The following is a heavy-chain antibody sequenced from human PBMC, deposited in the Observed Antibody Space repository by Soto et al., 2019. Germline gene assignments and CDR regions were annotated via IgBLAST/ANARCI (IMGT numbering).Heavy chain of an antibody. CDR2: IIPIFGTA. D-gene: IGHD6-6*01. Sequence: ASVKVSCKASGGTFSSYAISWVRQAPGQGLEWMGGIIPIFGTANYAQKFQGRVTITADESTSTAYMELSSLRSEDTALYYCARGSSIAGLYYGMDVWGQGTTVTVSS. CDR1: GGTFSSYA. J-gene: IGHJ6*02. CDR3: ARGSSIAGLYYGMDV. V-gene: IGHV1-69*13.